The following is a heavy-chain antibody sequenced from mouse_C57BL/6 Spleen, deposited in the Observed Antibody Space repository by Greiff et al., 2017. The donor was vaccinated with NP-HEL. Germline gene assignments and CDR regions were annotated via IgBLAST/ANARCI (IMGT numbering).Heavy chain of an antibody. CDR2: IYPGDGDT. D-gene: IGHD2-4*01. Sequence: QVQLQQSGAELVKPGASVKISCKASGYAFSSYWMNWVKQRPGKGLEWIGQIYPGDGDTNYNGKFKGKATLTADKSSSTAYMQLSSLTSEDSAVYFCARRGLPLYAMDYWGQGTSVTVSS. V-gene: IGHV1-80*01. CDR3: ARRGLPLYAMDY. CDR1: GYAFSSYW. J-gene: IGHJ4*01.